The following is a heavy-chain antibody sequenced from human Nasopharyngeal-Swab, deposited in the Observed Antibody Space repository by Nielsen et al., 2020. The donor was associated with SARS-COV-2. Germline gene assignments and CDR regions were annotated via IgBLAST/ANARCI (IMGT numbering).Heavy chain of an antibody. J-gene: IGHJ5*02. D-gene: IGHD3-10*01. Sequence: GGSLRLSCAASGFPFSSYAMSWVRQAPGKGLEWVSSITGSNGPTYYADYVQGRFTISRDNPKNTLYLHMNSLRAEDTAVYYCARGGSASGISYNWFDPWGQGTLVSVSS. CDR2: ITGSNGPT. CDR1: GFPFSSYA. V-gene: IGHV3-23*01. CDR3: ARGGSASGISYNWFDP.